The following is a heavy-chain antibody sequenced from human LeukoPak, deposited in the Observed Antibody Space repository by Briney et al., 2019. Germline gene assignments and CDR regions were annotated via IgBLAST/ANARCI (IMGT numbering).Heavy chain of an antibody. D-gene: IGHD6-19*01. V-gene: IGHV4-59*01. CDR1: GGSISSYY. J-gene: IGHJ5*02. CDR3: ARSDSSGWYGGDWFDP. CDR2: TYYSGST. Sequence: SETLSLTCTVSGGSISSYYWSWIRRPPGKGLEWIGYTYYSGSTNYNPSLKSRVTISVDTSKNQFSLKLSSVTAADTAVYYCARSDSSGWYGGDWFDPWGQGTLVTVSS.